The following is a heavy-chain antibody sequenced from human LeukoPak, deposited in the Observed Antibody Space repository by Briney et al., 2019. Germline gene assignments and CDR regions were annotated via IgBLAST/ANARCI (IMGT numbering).Heavy chain of an antibody. D-gene: IGHD5-12*01. CDR3: ARGYSATYGRFDP. Sequence: SETLSLTCTVSGGSISTYYWSWIRQPPGKGLEWIGYIYYTGNTNYNPSLKSRVTISVDTSKNQFSLKLTSVTAADTAVYFCARGYSATYGRFDPWGQGTLVTVSS. V-gene: IGHV4-59*01. CDR2: IYYTGNT. J-gene: IGHJ5*02. CDR1: GGSISTYY.